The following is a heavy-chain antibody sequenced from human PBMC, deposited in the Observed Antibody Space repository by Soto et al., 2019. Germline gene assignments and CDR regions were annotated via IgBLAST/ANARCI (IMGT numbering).Heavy chain of an antibody. CDR3: ARDQYYYDSSGYSPFDY. V-gene: IGHV3-48*02. D-gene: IGHD3-22*01. J-gene: IGHJ4*02. CDR1: GFTFSSYS. Sequence: EVQLVESGGGLVKPGGSLRLSCAASGFTFSSYSMNWVRQAPGKGLEWVSYIGSSGTTIYYADSVKGRFTISRDNAKNSLYLQMNSLRDEDTAVYYCARDQYYYDSSGYSPFDYWGQGTLVTVSS. CDR2: IGSSGTTI.